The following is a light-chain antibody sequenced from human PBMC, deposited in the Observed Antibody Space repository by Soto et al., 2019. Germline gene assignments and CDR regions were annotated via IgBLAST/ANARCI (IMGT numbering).Light chain of an antibody. CDR3: QQRSNLLT. J-gene: IGKJ4*01. V-gene: IGKV3-11*01. CDR2: EAS. CDR1: QSVSSY. Sequence: EMVLTQSPDTLSLSPGERATLSCRASQSVSSYLAWYQQKPGQAPRLLIYEASNRATGIPARFSGSGSGTDFTLTISSLEPEDFAVYYCQQRSNLLTFGGGTKVEIK.